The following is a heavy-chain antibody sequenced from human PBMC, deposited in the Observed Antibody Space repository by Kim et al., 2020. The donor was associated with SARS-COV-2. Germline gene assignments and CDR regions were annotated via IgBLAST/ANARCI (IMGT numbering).Heavy chain of an antibody. D-gene: IGHD1-26*01. V-gene: IGHV3-33*06. CDR1: GFTFSSYG. CDR3: AKDLDGIGVELEYYYYGMDV. Sequence: GGSLRLSCAASGFTFSSYGMHWVRQAPGKGLEWVAVIWYDGSNKYYADSVKGRFTISRDNSKNTLYLQMNSLRAEDTAVYYCAKDLDGIGVELEYYYYGMDVWGQGTTVTVSS. CDR2: IWYDGSNK. J-gene: IGHJ6*02.